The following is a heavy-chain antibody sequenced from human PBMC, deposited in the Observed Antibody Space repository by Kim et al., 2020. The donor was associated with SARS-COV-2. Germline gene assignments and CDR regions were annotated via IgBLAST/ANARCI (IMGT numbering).Heavy chain of an antibody. CDR3: ASLSITIFGVVTRDY. V-gene: IGHV3-48*03. Sequence: DSVKGHFTNSRDNAKKPLYMQINSLRAEDTAVYYCASLSITIFGVVTRDYWGQGTLVTVSS. J-gene: IGHJ4*02. D-gene: IGHD3-3*01.